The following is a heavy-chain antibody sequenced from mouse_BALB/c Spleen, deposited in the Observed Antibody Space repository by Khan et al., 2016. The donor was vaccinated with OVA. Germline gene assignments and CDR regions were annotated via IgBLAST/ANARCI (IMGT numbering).Heavy chain of an antibody. V-gene: IGHV3-2*02. CDR3: ARDGSRYNYAMDY. CDR2: ISSSGST. Sequence: EVKLLESRPGLVKPSQSLSLTCTVTGYSITSDYAWNWIRQFPGNKLEWMGYISSSGSTNYNPALKSRISITRDTSKNQFFLQLNSVTTEDTATYYCARDGSRYNYAMDYWGQGTSVTVSS. D-gene: IGHD2-3*01. CDR1: GYSITSDYA. J-gene: IGHJ4*01.